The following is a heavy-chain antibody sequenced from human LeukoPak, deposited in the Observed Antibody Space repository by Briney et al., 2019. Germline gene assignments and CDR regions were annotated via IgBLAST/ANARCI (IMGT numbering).Heavy chain of an antibody. V-gene: IGHV3-23*01. D-gene: IGHD3-10*01. J-gene: IGHJ4*02. CDR2: ISGTGGST. CDR1: GFTFSSYA. CDR3: AKDPRAYGSGSYYFDY. Sequence: GRSLRLSCAASGFTFSSYAMSWVRQAPGKGLEWVTAISGTGGSTSYADSEKGRFTISRDNSKNTLYLQMNSLRAEDTAVYYCAKDPRAYGSGSYYFDYWGQGTLVTVSS.